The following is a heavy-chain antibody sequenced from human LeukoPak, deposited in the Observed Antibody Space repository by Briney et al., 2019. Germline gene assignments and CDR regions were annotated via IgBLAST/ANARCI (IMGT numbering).Heavy chain of an antibody. CDR2: INGDGSHS. CDR1: GFTFSSYG. V-gene: IGHV3-7*03. J-gene: IGHJ4*02. CDR3: VKNSGWYCLDY. D-gene: IGHD6-13*01. Sequence: GGSLRLSCAASGFTFSSYGMHWVRQAPGKGLERVADINGDGSHSYCVDSVKGRFTLSRDNAKNSLFLQMNSLRAEDTAVYYCVKNSGWYCLDYWAREPWSPSPQ.